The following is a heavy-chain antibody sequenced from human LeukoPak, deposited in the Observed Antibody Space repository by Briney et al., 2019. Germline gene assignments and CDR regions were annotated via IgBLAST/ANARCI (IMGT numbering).Heavy chain of an antibody. CDR3: ARAGRIQLWLRY. J-gene: IGHJ4*02. Sequence: PSETLSLTCTVSGGSISSGSYYWSWIRQPAGKGLEWIGRIYTSGSTNYNPSLKSRVTISVDTSKNQFSLKLSSVTAADTAVYYCARAGRIQLWLRYWGQGTLVTVSS. CDR2: IYTSGST. D-gene: IGHD5-18*01. CDR1: GGSISSGSYY. V-gene: IGHV4-61*02.